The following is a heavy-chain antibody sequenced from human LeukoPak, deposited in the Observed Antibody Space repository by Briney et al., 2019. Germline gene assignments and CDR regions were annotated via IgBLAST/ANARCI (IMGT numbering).Heavy chain of an antibody. V-gene: IGHV1-8*01. D-gene: IGHD1-26*01. CDR1: GYTFTSYD. Sequence: GASVKVSCKASGYTFTSYDINWVRQAPGQGLEWMGWMNPNSGNTGYAQKFQGRVTMTRNTSISTAYMELSSLRSEDTAVYYCARGRRGIRTLGYRGQGTLVTVSS. CDR2: MNPNSGNT. J-gene: IGHJ4*02. CDR3: ARGRRGIRTLGY.